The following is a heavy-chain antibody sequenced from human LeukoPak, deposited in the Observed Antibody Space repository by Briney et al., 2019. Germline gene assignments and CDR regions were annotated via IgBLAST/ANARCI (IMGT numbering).Heavy chain of an antibody. J-gene: IGHJ4*02. V-gene: IGHV1-69*13. CDR1: GGTFSSYA. CDR2: IIPIFGTA. D-gene: IGHD2-21*02. CDR3: ARDDCGGDCYSGYFDY. Sequence: ASVKVSCKASGGTFSSYAISWVRQAPGQGLEWMGGIIPIFGTANYAQKFQGRVTITADESTSTAYMELSSLRSEDTAVYYCARDDCGGDCYSGYFDYWGQGTLVTVSS.